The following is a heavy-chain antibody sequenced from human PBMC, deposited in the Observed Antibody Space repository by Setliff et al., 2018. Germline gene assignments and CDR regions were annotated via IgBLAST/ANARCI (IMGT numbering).Heavy chain of an antibody. D-gene: IGHD5-18*01. V-gene: IGHV3-15*01. Sequence: GSLRLSCAASGFTFSNAWMSWVRQAPGKGLEWVGRIKRESDGGTTDYAAPVKGRFTISRDDSKNTLYLQMNSLKTEDTAVYYCISLWLGYYGLDAWGQGTTVTVSS. J-gene: IGHJ6*02. CDR2: IKRESDGGTT. CDR3: ISLWLGYYGLDA. CDR1: GFTFSNAW.